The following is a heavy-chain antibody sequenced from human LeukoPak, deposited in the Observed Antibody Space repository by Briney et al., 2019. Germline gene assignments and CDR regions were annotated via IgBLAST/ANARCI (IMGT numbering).Heavy chain of an antibody. CDR2: IIPIFGTA. J-gene: IGHJ3*02. D-gene: IGHD3-22*01. V-gene: IGHV1-69*05. Sequence: GASVKVSCKASGGTFSSYAIRWVRQAPGQGLEWMGGIIPIFGTANYAQKFQGRVTITRDTPASTAYMDLSSLRSEDTAVYYCARATYYYDSSDLGNAFDMWGPGTMVTVS. CDR3: ARATYYYDSSDLGNAFDM. CDR1: GGTFSSYA.